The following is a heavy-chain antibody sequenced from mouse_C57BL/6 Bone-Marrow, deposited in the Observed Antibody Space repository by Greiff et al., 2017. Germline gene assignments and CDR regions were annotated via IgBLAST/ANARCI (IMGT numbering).Heavy chain of an antibody. J-gene: IGHJ2*01. V-gene: IGHV1-82*01. CDR1: GYAFSSSW. CDR2: IYPGDGDT. D-gene: IGHD2-1*01. Sequence: VQLQESGPELVKPGASVKISCKASGYAFSSSWMNWVKQRPGKGLEWIGRIYPGDGDTNYNGKFKGKATLTADKSSSTAYMQLSSLTSEDSAVYFCARERGNPPVDYWGQGTTLTVSS. CDR3: ARERGNPPVDY.